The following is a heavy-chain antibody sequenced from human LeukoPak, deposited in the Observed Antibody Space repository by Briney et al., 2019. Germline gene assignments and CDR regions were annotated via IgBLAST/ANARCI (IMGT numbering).Heavy chain of an antibody. CDR2: MLPIFGTA. J-gene: IGHJ4*02. Sequence: GASVKVSCKASGGNFRNYGFHWVRQAPGQGLEWMGGMLPIFGTANYAQKFQGRVTITADESSNTASLDLSSLTSEDTAVYYCATDPNPYSGTSGYFDFWGQGTLVTVSS. V-gene: IGHV1-69*13. D-gene: IGHD6-13*01. CDR3: ATDPNPYSGTSGYFDF. CDR1: GGNFRNYG.